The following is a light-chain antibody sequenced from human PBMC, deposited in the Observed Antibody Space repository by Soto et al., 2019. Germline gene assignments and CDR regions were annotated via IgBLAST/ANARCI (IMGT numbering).Light chain of an antibody. CDR3: SSYAGSNNYV. Sequence: QSALTQPASVSGSPGQSITISCTGTSSDVGGYNYVSWYQQNPGKAPKLMIYEVSKRPSGVPDRFSGSKSGNTASLTVSGLQAEDEADYYCSSYAGSNNYVFGTGTKVTVL. CDR1: SSDVGGYNY. V-gene: IGLV2-8*01. J-gene: IGLJ1*01. CDR2: EVS.